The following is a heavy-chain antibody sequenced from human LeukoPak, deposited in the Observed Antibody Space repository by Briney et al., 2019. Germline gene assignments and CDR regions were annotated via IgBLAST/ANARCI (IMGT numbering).Heavy chain of an antibody. CDR1: GFTFSSYD. CDR3: ARGHGPGATTGDQ. J-gene: IGHJ4*02. D-gene: IGHD3-16*01. Sequence: QSGGSLRLSCAASGFTFSSYDMYWVRQTTGKGLEWVSAINTAGVTYYSASVRGRFTISRENAQKSLYLHMDSLRAGDTAVYFCARGHGPGATTGDQWGQGILVTVSS. V-gene: IGHV3-13*04. CDR2: INTAGVT.